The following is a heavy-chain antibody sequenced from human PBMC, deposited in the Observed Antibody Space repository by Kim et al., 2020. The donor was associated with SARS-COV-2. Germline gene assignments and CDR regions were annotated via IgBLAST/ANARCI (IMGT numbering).Heavy chain of an antibody. J-gene: IGHJ4*02. V-gene: IGHV3-7*01. CDR2: TKT. Sequence: TKTNYADSVKGRFTITRDNAQNSLYLQMNGLTVEDTAIYYCARVDGTFDYWGQGIPVTVSS. CDR3: ARVDGTFDY.